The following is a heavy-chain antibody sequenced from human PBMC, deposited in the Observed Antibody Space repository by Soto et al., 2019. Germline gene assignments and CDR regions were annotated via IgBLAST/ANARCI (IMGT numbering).Heavy chain of an antibody. V-gene: IGHV5-10-1*01. D-gene: IGHD2-15*01. CDR1: GYSFTSYW. Sequence: PGESLKISCKGSGYSFTSYWISWVRQMPGKGLEWMGRIDPSDSYTKYSPSVQGHVTISADKSISTAYLQWSSLKASDTAMYYCASLLLDFSYCSGGSCYSGWGQGTLVTVSS. CDR3: ASLLLDFSYCSGGSCYSG. CDR2: IDPSDSYT. J-gene: IGHJ4*02.